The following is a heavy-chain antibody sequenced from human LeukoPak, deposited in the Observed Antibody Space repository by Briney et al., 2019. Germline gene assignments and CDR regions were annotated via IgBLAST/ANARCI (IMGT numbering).Heavy chain of an antibody. CDR1: GFAFDDYG. CDR2: ITWNGGST. J-gene: IGHJ4*02. D-gene: IGHD6-6*01. Sequence: PGGSLRLSCAASGFAFDDYGMSWVRQPPGKGLEWVSGITWNGGSTGYADSVKGRFTTSRDNAKNSLYLQMNSLRDEDTAFYYCARDRRRYSSSSGGIDYWGQGTLVTVSS. CDR3: ARDRRRYSSSSGGIDY. V-gene: IGHV3-20*04.